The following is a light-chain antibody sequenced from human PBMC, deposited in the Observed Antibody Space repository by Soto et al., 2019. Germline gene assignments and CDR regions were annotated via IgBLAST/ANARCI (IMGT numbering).Light chain of an antibody. V-gene: IGKV3-20*01. J-gene: IGKJ2*01. CDR1: QSVSTNY. Sequence: EIVLTQSPGSLSLSPGERATLSCRASQSVSTNYLAWYQQKPGQSPRLLIYGATRRATGIPDRFSGSGSGTDFILTVSRLEPEDFALYFCQQYGSSPYTFAQGPKLDI. CDR2: GAT. CDR3: QQYGSSPYT.